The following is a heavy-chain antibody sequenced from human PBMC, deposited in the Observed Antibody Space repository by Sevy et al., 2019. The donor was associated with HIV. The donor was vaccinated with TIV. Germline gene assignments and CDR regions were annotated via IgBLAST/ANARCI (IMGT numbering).Heavy chain of an antibody. CDR2: TSGSGGST. CDR1: GFTFSSYA. Sequence: GGSLRLSCAASGFTFSSYAMSWVRQAPGKGLEWVSATSGSGGSTYYADSVKGRFTISRDNSKNTLYLQMNSLRAEDTAVYYCAKWDYYDSSGYYSTQYFQHWGQGTLVTVSS. J-gene: IGHJ1*01. V-gene: IGHV3-23*01. CDR3: AKWDYYDSSGYYSTQYFQH. D-gene: IGHD3-22*01.